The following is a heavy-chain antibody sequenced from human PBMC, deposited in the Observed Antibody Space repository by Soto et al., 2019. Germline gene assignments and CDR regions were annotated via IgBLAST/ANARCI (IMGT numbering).Heavy chain of an antibody. V-gene: IGHV1-3*04. J-gene: IGHJ4*02. CDR2: INTANGTT. Sequence: QVQFLRSGAEVKKPGASVKVSCKTSGYIFTNYPIHWVRQAPGRGLEWVAWINTANGTTRYSPRLQGRVSLRTDTSASTVYMELTSLRFDDTAVYYCASNAFDYWGQGTLVAVSP. CDR3: ASNAFDY. CDR1: GYIFTNYP.